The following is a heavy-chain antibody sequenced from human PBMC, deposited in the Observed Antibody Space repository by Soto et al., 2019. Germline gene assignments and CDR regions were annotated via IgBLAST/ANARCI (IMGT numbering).Heavy chain of an antibody. CDR2: ISDDGSNK. J-gene: IGHJ4*02. CDR1: GLPFTTDT. CDR3: AREAIYYDTSGFSLYYFDY. D-gene: IGHD3-22*01. V-gene: IGHV3-30-3*01. Sequence: GGSMRLSCSASGLPFTTDTIHCVRQAPGKGLEWVALISDDGSNKHYADSVKGRFSISRDNSKNTLYLQLNSLRPEDTAVYYCAREAIYYDTSGFSLYYFDYWGQGSLGTVSS.